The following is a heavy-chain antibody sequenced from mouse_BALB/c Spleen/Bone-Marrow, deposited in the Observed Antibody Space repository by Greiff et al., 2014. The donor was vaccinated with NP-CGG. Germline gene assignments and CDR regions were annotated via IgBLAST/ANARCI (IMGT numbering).Heavy chain of an antibody. CDR3: TRWLPYAMDH. CDR1: GYTFTNYW. V-gene: IGHV1-69*02. CDR2: IYPSDSDT. Sequence: VQLQQSGAELVRPGASVKLSCKASGYTFTNYWINWVKQRPGQGLEWIGNIYPSDSDTNYNQKFKDKATLTVDKSSSTAYMQLSSPTSEDSAVYYCTRWLPYAMDHWGPGTSVTVSS. D-gene: IGHD2-2*01. J-gene: IGHJ4*01.